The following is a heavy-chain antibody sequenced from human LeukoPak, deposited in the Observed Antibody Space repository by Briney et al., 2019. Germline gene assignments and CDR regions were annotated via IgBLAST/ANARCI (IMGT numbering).Heavy chain of an antibody. CDR3: ARAKFTCQPGGV. V-gene: IGHV4-34*01. CDR2: IHHNGST. Sequence: SETLSLTCAVYGGFLTDYYWNWIRQPLGKGLEWIGEIHHNGSTNCNPSLKSRVVMSLDTSKNQFSLNLNSVTAADTAVYYCARAKFTCQPGGVWGQGTMVTVSS. J-gene: IGHJ3*01. CDR1: GGFLTDYY. D-gene: IGHD2/OR15-2a*01.